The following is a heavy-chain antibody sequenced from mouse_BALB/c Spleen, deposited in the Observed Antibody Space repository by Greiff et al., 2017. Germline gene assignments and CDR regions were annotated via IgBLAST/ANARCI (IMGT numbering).Heavy chain of an antibody. V-gene: IGHV1-80*01. D-gene: IGHD1-1*01. Sequence: QVQLQQSGAELVRPGSSVKISCKASGYAFSSYWMNWVKQRPGQGLEWIGQIYPGDGDTNYNGKFKGKATLTADKSSSTAYMQLSSLTSEDSAVYFCARGTTVDYWGQGTLVTVSA. CDR1: GYAFSSYW. J-gene: IGHJ3*01. CDR2: IYPGDGDT. CDR3: ARGTTVDY.